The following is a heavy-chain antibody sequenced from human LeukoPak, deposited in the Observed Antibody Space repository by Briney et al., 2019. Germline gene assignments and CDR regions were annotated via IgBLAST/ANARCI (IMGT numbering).Heavy chain of an antibody. CDR1: GYTFTSYG. CDR2: VIPVLGIR. Sequence: SVKVSCKASGYTFTSYGISWVRQAPGQGPEWMGRVIPVLGIRNYAQKFQGRLTLTADKATTTVYMELTTLTFEDTAVYFCAAAVTTGVYYGMDVWGQGTTITVSS. J-gene: IGHJ6*02. CDR3: AAAVTTGVYYGMDV. V-gene: IGHV1-69*04. D-gene: IGHD4-17*01.